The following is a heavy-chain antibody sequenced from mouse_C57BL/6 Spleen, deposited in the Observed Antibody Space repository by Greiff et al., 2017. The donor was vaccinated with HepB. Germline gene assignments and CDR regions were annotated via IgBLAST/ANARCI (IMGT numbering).Heavy chain of an antibody. Sequence: EVQLQQSGPVLVKPGASVKMSCKASGYTFTDYYMNWVNQSHGKSLEWIGVINPYNGGTSYNQKFKGKATLTVDKSSSTAYMELNSLTSEDSAVYYCARTGGDGYYAMDYWGQGTSVTVSS. CDR3: ARTGGDGYYAMDY. CDR2: INPYNGGT. V-gene: IGHV1-19*01. J-gene: IGHJ4*01. CDR1: GYTFTDYY. D-gene: IGHD3-3*01.